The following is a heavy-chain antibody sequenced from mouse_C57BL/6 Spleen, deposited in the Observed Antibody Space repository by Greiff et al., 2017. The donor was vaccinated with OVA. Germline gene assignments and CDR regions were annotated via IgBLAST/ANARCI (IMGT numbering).Heavy chain of an antibody. CDR2: ISCGGDYI. V-gene: IGHV5-9-1*02. CDR3: TRANSNYETAFDY. D-gene: IGHD2-5*01. CDR1: GFTFSSYA. J-gene: IGHJ2*01. Sequence: LVESGEGLVKPGGSLKLSCAASGFTFSSYAMSWVRQTPEKRLEWVAYISCGGDYIYYADTVKGRFTISRDNAKNTLYLQMISLKSEDTAMYYCTRANSNYETAFDYWGQGTTLTVSS.